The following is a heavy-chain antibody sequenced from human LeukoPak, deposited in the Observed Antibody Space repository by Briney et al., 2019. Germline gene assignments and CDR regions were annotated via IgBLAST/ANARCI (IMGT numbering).Heavy chain of an antibody. CDR3: ARDGDFWSCYNWFDP. D-gene: IGHD3-3*01. V-gene: IGHV4-59*01. CDR2: IYYSGST. J-gene: IGHJ5*02. CDR1: TGSISSYY. Sequence: SENLSLTCTVYTGSISSYYWSWLRQPPGKGLEWIGYIYYSGSTNYNPSLKSRVTISVDTSKNQFSLKLSSVTAADTAVYYCARDGDFWSCYNWFDPWGQGTLVTVSS.